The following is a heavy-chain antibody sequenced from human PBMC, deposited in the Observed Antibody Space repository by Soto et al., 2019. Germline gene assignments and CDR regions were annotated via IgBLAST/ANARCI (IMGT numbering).Heavy chain of an antibody. J-gene: IGHJ4*02. CDR2: IYGDDDK. D-gene: IGHD2-2*01. Sequence: QITLKESGPTLVKPTQTLTLTCTFSGFSVSTSAVGVGWIRQPPGKALEWLALIYGDDDKRYSPSLKSRLTXTXXASKNRVVLTMTNMDPVDTATYYCARGLSTAPFDYWGQGALVTVSS. CDR3: ARGLSTAPFDY. V-gene: IGHV2-5*02. CDR1: GFSVSTSAVG.